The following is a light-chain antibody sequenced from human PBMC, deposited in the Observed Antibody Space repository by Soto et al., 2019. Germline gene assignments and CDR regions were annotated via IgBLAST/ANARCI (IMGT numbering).Light chain of an antibody. J-gene: IGLJ2*01. CDR3: SSYTRSSTLEV. V-gene: IGLV2-14*01. CDR2: DVS. Sequence: QSALTQPASVSGSPGQSITISCTGTSSDVGGYNYVSWYQQHPGKAPKLMIYDVSNRPSGVSNRFSGSKSDNTASLTISGLQAEDEADYYCSSYTRSSTLEVFGGGTKLTVL. CDR1: SSDVGGYNY.